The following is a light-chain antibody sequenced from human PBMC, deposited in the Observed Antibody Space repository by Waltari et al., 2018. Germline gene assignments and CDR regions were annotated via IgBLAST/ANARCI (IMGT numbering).Light chain of an antibody. V-gene: IGKV1-5*03. J-gene: IGKJ1*01. CDR3: QQYYSYTWT. Sequence: DIQMTQSPYTLSASVGDRVTITCRASQSISRNLAWYQPKPGKAPTLLIYKASSLKSGVPSRFSGSRSATGFALTISSLQPDDLATYYCQQYYSYTWTFGQGTKVEIK. CDR2: KAS. CDR1: QSISRN.